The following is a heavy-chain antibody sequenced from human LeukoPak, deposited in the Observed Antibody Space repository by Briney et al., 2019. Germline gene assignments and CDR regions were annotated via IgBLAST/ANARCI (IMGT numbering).Heavy chain of an antibody. D-gene: IGHD6-19*01. J-gene: IGHJ4*02. Sequence: ASVKVSCKASGGTFSSYAISWVRQAPGQGLEWMGWINPNSGGTNYAQKFQGRVTMTRDTSISTAYMELSRLRSDDTAVYYCARGSSSGWYPGGFDYWGQGTLVTVSS. CDR2: INPNSGGT. V-gene: IGHV1-2*02. CDR3: ARGSSSGWYPGGFDY. CDR1: GGTFSSYA.